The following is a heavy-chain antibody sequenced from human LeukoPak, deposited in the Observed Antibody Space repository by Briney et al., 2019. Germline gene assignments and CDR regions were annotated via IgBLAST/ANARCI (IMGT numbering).Heavy chain of an antibody. D-gene: IGHD5-12*01. CDR2: TSYDGSNE. CDR3: ARDIGGYDQGKLIY. Sequence: GGSLRLSCAPSGFTFSRHGMHWVRQAPGKGLEWVAVTSYDGSNENFADSVKGRFTISRDNSKKTLYLQMNSLIAEDTAVYYCARDIGGYDQGKLIYWGQGTLVTVSS. V-gene: IGHV3-30*03. J-gene: IGHJ4*02. CDR1: GFTFSRHG.